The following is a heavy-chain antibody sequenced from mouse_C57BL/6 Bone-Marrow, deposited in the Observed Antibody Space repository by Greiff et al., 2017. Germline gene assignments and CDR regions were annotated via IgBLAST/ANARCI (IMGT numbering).Heavy chain of an antibody. CDR1: GYAFTNYL. CDR3: ARSQITTVVAPYYFDY. J-gene: IGHJ2*01. CDR2: INPGSGGT. Sequence: QVQLKESGAELVRPGTSVKVSCKASGYAFTNYLIEWVKQRPGQGLEWIGVINPGSGGTNYNEKFKGKATLTADKSSSTAYMQLSSLTSKDSAVYFCARSQITTVVAPYYFDYWGQGTTLTVSS. V-gene: IGHV1-54*01. D-gene: IGHD1-1*01.